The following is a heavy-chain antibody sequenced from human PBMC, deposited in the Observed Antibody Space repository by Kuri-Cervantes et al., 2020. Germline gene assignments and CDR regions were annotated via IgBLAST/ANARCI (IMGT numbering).Heavy chain of an antibody. D-gene: IGHD3-10*01. V-gene: IGHV3-15*01. CDR1: GFTFSSYA. J-gene: IGHJ4*02. CDR3: AKRFGSGSFDY. CDR2: IKSKTDGGTT. Sequence: GESLKISCAASGFTFSSYAMSWVRQAPGKGLEWVGRIKSKTDGGTTDYAAPVKGRFTISRDDSKNTLYLQMNSLKTEDTAVYYCAKRFGSGSFDYWGQGTLVTVSS.